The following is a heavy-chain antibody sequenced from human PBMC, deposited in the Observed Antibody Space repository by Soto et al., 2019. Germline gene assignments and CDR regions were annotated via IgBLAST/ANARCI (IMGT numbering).Heavy chain of an antibody. V-gene: IGHV4-39*01. Sequence: QLQLQESGPGLVKPSETLSLTCTVSGGSISSSSYYWGWIRQPPGKGLEWIGSIYYSGSTYYNPSLKSRVTISVDTSKNQFSLKLSSVTAADTAVYYCARQSYGNLGDFDYWGQGTLVTVSS. CDR2: IYYSGST. D-gene: IGHD5-18*01. J-gene: IGHJ4*02. CDR1: GGSISSSSYY. CDR3: ARQSYGNLGDFDY.